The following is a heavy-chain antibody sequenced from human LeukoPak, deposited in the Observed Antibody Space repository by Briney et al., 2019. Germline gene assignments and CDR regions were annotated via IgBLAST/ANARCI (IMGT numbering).Heavy chain of an antibody. CDR2: IYYSGNT. CDR3: ARAPHFFDTSGSRYYFDY. Sequence: SETLSLTCTVSGGSISSGPYYWGWIRQPPGKGLEWIGSIYYSGNTYYSPSLMSRVTISVDTSKNQFSLNLNSVTAADTAVYYCARAPHFFDTSGSRYYFDYWGQGALVTVSS. J-gene: IGHJ4*02. CDR1: GGSISSGPYY. D-gene: IGHD3-22*01. V-gene: IGHV4-39*07.